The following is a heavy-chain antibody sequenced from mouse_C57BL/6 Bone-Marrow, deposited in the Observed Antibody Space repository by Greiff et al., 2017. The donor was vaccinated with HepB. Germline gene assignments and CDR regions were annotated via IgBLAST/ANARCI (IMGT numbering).Heavy chain of an antibody. J-gene: IGHJ2*01. Sequence: EVQLQQSGPELVKPGASVKIPCKASGYTFTDYNMDWVKQSHGKSLEWIGDIKPNNGGTIYNQKFKGKATLTVDKSSSTSYMELRSLTSEDTAVYYGARRGHYGRSLDDWGQGTTLTVSS. D-gene: IGHD1-1*01. CDR1: GYTFTDYN. CDR2: IKPNNGGT. CDR3: ARRGHYGRSLDD. V-gene: IGHV1-18*01.